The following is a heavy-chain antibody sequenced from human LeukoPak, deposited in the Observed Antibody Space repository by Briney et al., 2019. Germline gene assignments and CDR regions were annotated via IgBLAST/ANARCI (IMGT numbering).Heavy chain of an antibody. CDR1: GYTFSSYY. CDR3: ARRAQRYVEWSRKTYYFDY. CDR2: INPSDGSS. Sequence: ASVKVSCKASGYTFSSYYIHWVRQAPGQGLEWIGIINPSDGSSNYAQNFQGRVTMTRDTSTSTVYMPLSSLRSDDTAVYYCARRAQRYVEWSRKTYYFDYWGQGTLVTVSS. J-gene: IGHJ4*02. V-gene: IGHV1-46*01. D-gene: IGHD3-3*01.